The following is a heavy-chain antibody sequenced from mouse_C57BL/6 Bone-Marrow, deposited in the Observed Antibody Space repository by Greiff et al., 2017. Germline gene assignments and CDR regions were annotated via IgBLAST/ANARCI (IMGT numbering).Heavy chain of an antibody. CDR1: GFTFSSYG. J-gene: IGHJ4*01. CDR2: ISSGGSYT. V-gene: IGHV5-6*02. CDR3: AGRAFMDY. Sequence: EVMLVESGGDLVKPGGSLKLSCAASGFTFSSYGMSWVRQTPDKRLEWVATISSGGSYTYYPDSVKGRFTISRDNAKNTLYLQMSSLKSEDTARYYCAGRAFMDYWGQGTSVTVSS.